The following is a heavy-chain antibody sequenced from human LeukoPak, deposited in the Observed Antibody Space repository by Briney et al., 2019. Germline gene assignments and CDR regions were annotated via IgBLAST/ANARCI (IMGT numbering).Heavy chain of an antibody. V-gene: IGHV1-69*01. Sequence: SVKVSCKASGGTFSSYAISWVRQAPGQGLEWMGGIIPIFGTANYAQKFQGRVTITADESTSTAYMELSSLRSEDTAVYYCARDYYDRGVHFDYWGQGTLVTVSS. D-gene: IGHD3-22*01. CDR2: IIPIFGTA. CDR3: ARDYYDRGVHFDY. CDR1: GGTFSSYA. J-gene: IGHJ4*02.